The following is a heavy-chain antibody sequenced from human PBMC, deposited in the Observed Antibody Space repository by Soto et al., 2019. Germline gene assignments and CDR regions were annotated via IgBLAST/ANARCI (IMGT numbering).Heavy chain of an antibody. D-gene: IGHD2-21*01. CDR3: ARDQGIPYCGGDCYSVSYFDL. Sequence: QVQLVQSGAEVKEPGASVKVSCRASGYTFTNYAIHWVRQAPGQRLECMGWVNPGNGNTKYPQKVQCTVTITRDTSASTAYMFVGILRSEDTAVYYCARDQGIPYCGGDCYSVSYFDLWARGTLGTVSS. V-gene: IGHV1-3*01. CDR2: VNPGNGNT. CDR1: GYTFTNYA. J-gene: IGHJ2*01.